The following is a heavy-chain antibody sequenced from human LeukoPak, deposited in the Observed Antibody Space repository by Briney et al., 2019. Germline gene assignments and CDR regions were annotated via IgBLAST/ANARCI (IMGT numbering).Heavy chain of an antibody. CDR3: ARNRGDPSYFDY. CDR1: GFTFNGYS. Sequence: TGGSLRLSCTASGFTFNGYSMNWVRQAPGKGLEWVSSISTSSSYIYYADSVKGRFTISRNNPKNSLYLQMNSLRAEDTAVYYCARNRGDPSYFDYWGQGTLVTVSS. V-gene: IGHV3-21*01. D-gene: IGHD4-17*01. CDR2: ISTSSSYI. J-gene: IGHJ4*02.